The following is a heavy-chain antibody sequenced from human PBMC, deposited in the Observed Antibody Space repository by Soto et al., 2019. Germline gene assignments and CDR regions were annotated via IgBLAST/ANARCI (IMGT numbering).Heavy chain of an antibody. D-gene: IGHD3-3*01. Sequence: GGSLRLSCAASGFTFSSYAMHWVRQAPGKGLEWVAVISYDGSNKYYADSVKGRFTISRDNSTNTLYLQMNSLRAEDTAVYYCARDLDGPERFGGPGRGMDVWGQGTKVTVSS. V-gene: IGHV3-30-3*01. J-gene: IGHJ6*02. CDR3: ARDLDGPERFGGPGRGMDV. CDR1: GFTFSSYA. CDR2: ISYDGSNK.